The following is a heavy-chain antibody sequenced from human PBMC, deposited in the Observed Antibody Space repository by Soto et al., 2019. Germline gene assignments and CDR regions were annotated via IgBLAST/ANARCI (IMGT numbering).Heavy chain of an antibody. Sequence: ASVKVSCKASGYTFTSYGISWVRQAPGQGLEWMGWISAYNGNTNYAQKLQGRVTMTTDTSTSTAYMELRSLRSDDTAVYYCARGGCYSSGWYFLICLAPGGKEPLVTVP. J-gene: IGHJ4*02. CDR3: ARGGCYSSGWYFLICLAP. V-gene: IGHV1-18*01. CDR2: ISAYNGNT. D-gene: IGHD6-19*01. CDR1: GYTFTSYG.